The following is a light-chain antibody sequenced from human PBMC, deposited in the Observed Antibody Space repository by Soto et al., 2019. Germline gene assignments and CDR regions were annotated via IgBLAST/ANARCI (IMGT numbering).Light chain of an antibody. CDR1: ISDVGSHNF. Sequence: QSVLTQPASVSGSPGQSITISCTGTISDVGSHNFVSWYRQRPGKAPKLMIFEVTKRPSGGSSRFSASKSGNTASLTISGVQAEDEADYYCCSYAGTTTWVFGGGTKLTVL. CDR2: EVT. V-gene: IGLV2-23*02. J-gene: IGLJ3*02. CDR3: CSYAGTTTWV.